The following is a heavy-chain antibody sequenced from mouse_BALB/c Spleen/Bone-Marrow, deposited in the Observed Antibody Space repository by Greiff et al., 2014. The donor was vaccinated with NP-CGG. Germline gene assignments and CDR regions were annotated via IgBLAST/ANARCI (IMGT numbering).Heavy chain of an antibody. CDR1: GFTFTDYY. V-gene: IGHV7-3*02. J-gene: IGHJ4*01. CDR3: ARSLYPRAMDY. D-gene: IGHD2-1*01. Sequence: DVMLVESGGGLVQPGGSLRLSCATSGFTFTDYYMSWVRQPPGKALEWLGFIRNKANAYTTEYSASVKGRFTISRDNSQSILYLQMNILRAEDSATYYCARSLYPRAMDYWGQGTSVTVSS. CDR2: IRNKANAYTT.